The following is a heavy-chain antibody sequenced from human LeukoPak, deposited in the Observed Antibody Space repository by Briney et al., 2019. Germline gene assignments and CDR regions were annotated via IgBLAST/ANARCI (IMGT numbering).Heavy chain of an antibody. J-gene: IGHJ4*02. D-gene: IGHD2-8*02. CDR1: GFTFTNYA. V-gene: IGHV3-23*01. CDR2: ISGGGGNT. CDR3: VKEGLLADCTRDICQIV. Sequence: GGSLRLSCAASGFTFTNYAMSWVRQAPGKGLEWVSAISGGGGNTYDADSVKGRFTISRDNSKNTLYLQMNNLGAEDTAVYYCVKEGLLADCTRDICQIVWGQGTLVTVSS.